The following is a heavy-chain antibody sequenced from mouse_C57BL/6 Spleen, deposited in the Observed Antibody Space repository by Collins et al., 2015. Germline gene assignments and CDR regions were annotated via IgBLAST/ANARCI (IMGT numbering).Heavy chain of an antibody. Sequence: QVQLQQSGAELVRPGSSVKISCKASGYAFSSYWMNWVKQRPGQGLEWIGQIYPGDGDTNYNGKFKGKATLTADKSSSTAYMQLSSLTSEDSAVYFCAPIYYGYDEPFAYWGQGTLVTVSA. CDR2: IYPGDGDT. J-gene: IGHJ3*01. CDR3: APIYYGYDEPFAY. D-gene: IGHD2-2*01. CDR1: GYAFSSYW. V-gene: IGHV1-80*01.